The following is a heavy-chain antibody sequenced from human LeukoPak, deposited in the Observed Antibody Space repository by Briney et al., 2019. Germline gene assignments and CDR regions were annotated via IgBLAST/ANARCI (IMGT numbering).Heavy chain of an antibody. CDR2: INHSGST. V-gene: IGHV4-34*01. J-gene: IGHJ3*02. CDR1: GGSFSGYY. CDR3: ARAFGGDYVWGSYRPGAFDI. D-gene: IGHD3-16*02. Sequence: SETLSLTCAVYGGSFSGYYWSWIRQPPGKGLEWMGEINHSGSTNYNPSLKSRVTISVDTSKNQFSLELSSVTAADTAVYYCARAFGGDYVWGSYRPGAFDIWGQGTMVTVSS.